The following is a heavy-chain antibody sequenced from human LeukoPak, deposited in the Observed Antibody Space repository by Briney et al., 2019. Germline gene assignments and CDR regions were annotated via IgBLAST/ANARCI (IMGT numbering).Heavy chain of an antibody. CDR3: AREGIAAAGRFDP. Sequence: SQTLSLTCTVSGGSISSGSYYWRWIRQPAGTGLEWIGRIYTSGSTNYNPSLKSRVTISVDTSKNQFSLKLSSVTAADTAVYYCAREGIAAAGRFDPWGQGTLVTVSS. CDR1: GGSISSGSYY. V-gene: IGHV4-61*02. J-gene: IGHJ5*02. CDR2: IYTSGST. D-gene: IGHD6-13*01.